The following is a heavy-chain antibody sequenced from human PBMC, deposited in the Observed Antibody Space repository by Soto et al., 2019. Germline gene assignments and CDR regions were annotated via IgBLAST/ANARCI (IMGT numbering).Heavy chain of an antibody. CDR1: GGSISSSSYY. D-gene: IGHD3-9*01. V-gene: IGHV4-39*01. CDR2: IYYSGKT. Sequence: SETLSLTCSVSGGSISSSSYYWGWIRQPPGKGLEWIGNIYYSGKTYYTPSLKSRVTISVDTSKNQFSLQLTSVTAADTAVYYCVTSQTDYYKYFDYWGQGTLVTVSS. CDR3: VTSQTDYYKYFDY. J-gene: IGHJ4*02.